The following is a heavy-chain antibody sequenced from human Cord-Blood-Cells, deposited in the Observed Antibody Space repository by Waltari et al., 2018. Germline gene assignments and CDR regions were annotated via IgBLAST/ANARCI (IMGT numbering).Heavy chain of an antibody. J-gene: IGHJ4*02. CDR1: GFPFSSYW. CDR2: IKQDGSEK. Sequence: EVQLVESGGGLVQPGGSLRLSCAAPGFPFSSYWMSWVRQAPGKGLEWVANIKQDGSEKYYVDSVKGRFTISRDNAKNSLYLQMNSLRAEDTAVYYCALGDHFDYWGQGTLVTVSS. D-gene: IGHD3-16*01. CDR3: ALGDHFDY. V-gene: IGHV3-7*05.